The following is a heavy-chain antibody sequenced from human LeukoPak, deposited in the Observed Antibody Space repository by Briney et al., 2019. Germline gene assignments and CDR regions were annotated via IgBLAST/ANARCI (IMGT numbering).Heavy chain of an antibody. J-gene: IGHJ4*02. CDR1: GFTFSSYS. CDR3: ARGRITMVRGVIPYFDY. Sequence: PGGSLRLSCAASGFTFSSYSMNWVRQAPGKGLEWVSSISSSSSYIYYADSVKGRFTISRDNAKNSLYLRMNSLRAEDTAVYYCARGRITMVRGVIPYFDYWGQGTLVTVSS. D-gene: IGHD3-10*01. V-gene: IGHV3-21*01. CDR2: ISSSSSYI.